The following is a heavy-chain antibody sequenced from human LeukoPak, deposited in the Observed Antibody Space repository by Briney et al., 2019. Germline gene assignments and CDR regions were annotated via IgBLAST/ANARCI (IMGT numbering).Heavy chain of an antibody. CDR3: ARGESSGWDRQDFFDY. CDR2: ISSTSSTI. CDR1: GFTFSSYS. Sequence: GGSLRLSCAASGFTFSSYSMNWVRQAPGKGLEWVSYISSTSSTIYYADSVRGRFTISRDKAKNSLHLQMNSLRAEDTAVYYCARGESSGWDRQDFFDYWGQGTLVTLSS. D-gene: IGHD6-19*01. J-gene: IGHJ4*02. V-gene: IGHV3-48*01.